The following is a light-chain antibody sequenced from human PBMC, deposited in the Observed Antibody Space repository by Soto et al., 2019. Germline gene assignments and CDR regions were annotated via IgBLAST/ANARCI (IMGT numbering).Light chain of an antibody. CDR1: QSVSSN. Sequence: EIVMTQSPATLSVSPGERATLSCRASQSVSSNLAWYQQKPGQAPRLLIYVASTRATGIPARFSGSGSGTEFTLTISSLQSEDFAVYYCQQYTNWPPITFGQGTRLEIK. CDR2: VAS. CDR3: QQYTNWPPIT. J-gene: IGKJ5*01. V-gene: IGKV3-15*01.